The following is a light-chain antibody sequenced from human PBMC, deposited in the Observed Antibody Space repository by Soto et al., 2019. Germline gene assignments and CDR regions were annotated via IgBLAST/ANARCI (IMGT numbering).Light chain of an antibody. CDR2: GAS. J-gene: IGKJ4*01. Sequence: DTQMTQSPSSLSASVGDRVTITCRASQGISNFLAWFQQKPGKVPNLLIYGASSLHSGVPTRFSGSGSGTNLTLTLSSLQPEDVATYFCQKYSRARFTIGRKTKVEIK. V-gene: IGKV1-27*01. CDR3: QKYSRARFT. CDR1: QGISNF.